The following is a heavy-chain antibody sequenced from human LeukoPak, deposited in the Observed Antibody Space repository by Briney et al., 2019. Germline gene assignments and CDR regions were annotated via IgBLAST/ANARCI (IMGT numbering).Heavy chain of an antibody. D-gene: IGHD3-10*01. CDR3: AKDRGLSGALNY. Sequence: GGSLRLSCAASGFTFDDYAMHWVRQAPGKGLEWVSLINWDGNTTYYADSVKGRFTISRDNSKNSLYLEMNSLRAEDTALYYCAKDRGLSGALNYWGQGTLVTVSS. CDR2: INWDGNTT. CDR1: GFTFDDYA. V-gene: IGHV3-43D*03. J-gene: IGHJ4*02.